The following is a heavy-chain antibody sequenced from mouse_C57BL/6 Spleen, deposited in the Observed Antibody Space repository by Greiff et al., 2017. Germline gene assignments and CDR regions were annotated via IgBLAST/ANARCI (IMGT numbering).Heavy chain of an antibody. CDR1: GFNIKDYY. CDR3: TTDLMVTRRGGYFDY. Sequence: EVQLQQSGAELVRPGASVKLSCTASGFNIKDYYMHWVKQRPEQGLEWIGRIDPEDGDTEYAPKFQGKATMTADTSSNTAYLQLSSLTSEDTAVYYCTTDLMVTRRGGYFDYWGQGTTLTVSS. J-gene: IGHJ2*01. D-gene: IGHD2-2*01. V-gene: IGHV14-1*01. CDR2: IDPEDGDT.